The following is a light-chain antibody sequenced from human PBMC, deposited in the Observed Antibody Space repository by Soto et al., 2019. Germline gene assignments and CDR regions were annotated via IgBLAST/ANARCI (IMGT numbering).Light chain of an antibody. V-gene: IGKV3-20*01. CDR3: QQLGASPYT. CDR2: GAS. J-gene: IGKJ2*01. CDR1: RSVPSAY. Sequence: DIVLTQSPATLSLSPGERATLSCRASRSVPSAYLARSQHKPGQAPRLLIFGASNRATGIPDRFSGSGSGTDFTLTISRLEPEDFAVYYCQQLGASPYTFGLGTKLEIK.